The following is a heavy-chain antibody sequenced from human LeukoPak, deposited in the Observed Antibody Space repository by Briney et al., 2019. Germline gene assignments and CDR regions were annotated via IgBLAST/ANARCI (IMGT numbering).Heavy chain of an antibody. CDR1: GFTFSSYA. CDR2: ISGSGGST. J-gene: IGHJ4*02. Sequence: GGSQRLSCAASGFTFSSYAMSWVRQAPGKGLEWVSAISGSGGSTYYADSVKGRFTISRDNSKNTLYLQMNSLRAEDTAVYYCAKSLYYYDSSGYFIYDYWGQGTLVTVSS. D-gene: IGHD3-22*01. V-gene: IGHV3-23*01. CDR3: AKSLYYYDSSGYFIYDY.